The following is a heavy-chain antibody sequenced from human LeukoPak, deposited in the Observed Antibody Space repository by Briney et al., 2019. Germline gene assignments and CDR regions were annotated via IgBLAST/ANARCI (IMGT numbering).Heavy chain of an antibody. CDR2: ISGYGGTA. J-gene: IGHJ4*02. V-gene: IGHV3-23*01. Sequence: PGRSLRLSCAASGFTFSSYAMSWVRQAPGKGLEWVSAISGYGGTAYYADSVRGRFTISRDNSKNTLFVQMNSLRAEDTAVYYCAKTKGGTTGYYFDYWGQGTLVTVSS. CDR3: AKTKGGTTGYYFDY. D-gene: IGHD1-7*01. CDR1: GFTFSSYA.